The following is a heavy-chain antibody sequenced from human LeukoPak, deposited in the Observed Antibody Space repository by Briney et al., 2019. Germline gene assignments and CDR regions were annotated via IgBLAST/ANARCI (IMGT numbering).Heavy chain of an antibody. D-gene: IGHD4-17*01. CDR1: GFTFSSYG. CDR2: ISYDGSNK. Sequence: GGSLRLSCAASGFTFSSYGMHWVRQAPGKGLEWVAVISYDGSNKYYADSVKGRFTISRDNSKNTLYLKMNSLRAEDTAVYYCAKDDKASYGDRYYYYGMDVWGKGTTVTVSS. V-gene: IGHV3-30*18. J-gene: IGHJ6*04. CDR3: AKDDKASYGDRYYYYGMDV.